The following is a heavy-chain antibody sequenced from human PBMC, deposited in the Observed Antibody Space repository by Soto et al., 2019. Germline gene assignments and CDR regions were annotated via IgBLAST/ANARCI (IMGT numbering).Heavy chain of an antibody. J-gene: IGHJ4*02. CDR1: GFTFSDSY. V-gene: IGHV3-72*01. CDR2: VRNKANSYTT. Sequence: PGWSLRLSCTASGFTFSDSYMDWVRQAPGKGLDWVGRVRNKANSYTTEYAASVKGRFTVSRDDSKNSLYLQMNSLKTEDTAVYYCGKGHLALDNWGPGTRVTVSA. CDR3: GKGHLALDN.